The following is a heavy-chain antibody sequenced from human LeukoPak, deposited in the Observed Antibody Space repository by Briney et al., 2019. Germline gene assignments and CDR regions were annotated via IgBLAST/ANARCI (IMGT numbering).Heavy chain of an antibody. CDR3: ARDLGYCSSTSCYHWFDP. CDR2: IKQDGSEK. D-gene: IGHD2-2*03. V-gene: IGHV3-7*01. Sequence: PGGSLRLSCAASGFTFSSYAMSWVRQAPGKGLEWVANIKQDGSEKYYVDSVKGRFTISRDNAKNSLYLQMNSLRAEDTAVYYCARDLGYCSSTSCYHWFDPWGQGTLVTVS. CDR1: GFTFSSYA. J-gene: IGHJ5*02.